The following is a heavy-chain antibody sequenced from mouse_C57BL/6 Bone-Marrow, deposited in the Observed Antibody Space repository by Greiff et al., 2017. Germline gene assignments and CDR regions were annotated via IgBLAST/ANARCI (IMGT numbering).Heavy chain of an antibody. V-gene: IGHV1-66*01. J-gene: IGHJ3*01. CDR2: IYPGSGNT. D-gene: IGHD1-1*01. CDR3: AREDYYVRGFAY. CDR1: GYSFTSYY. Sequence: QVQLQQSGPELVKPGASVKISCKASGYSFTSYYIHWVKQRPGQGLEWIGWIYPGSGNTKYNEKFKGKATLTADTSSSTAYMQLSSLTSEDSAVYYCAREDYYVRGFAYWGQGTLVTVSA.